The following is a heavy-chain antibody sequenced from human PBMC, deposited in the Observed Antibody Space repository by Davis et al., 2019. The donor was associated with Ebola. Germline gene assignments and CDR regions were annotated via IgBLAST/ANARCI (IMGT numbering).Heavy chain of an antibody. CDR3: ARSYQPLLYVGDY. Sequence: GALKISCAASGFTFSSYWMSWVRQAPGKGLEWVANIKQDGSEKYYVDSVKGRFTISRDNAKNSLYLQMNSLRAEDTAVYYCARSYQPLLYVGDYWGQGTLVTVSS. D-gene: IGHD2-2*02. V-gene: IGHV3-7*01. J-gene: IGHJ4*02. CDR2: IKQDGSEK. CDR1: GFTFSSYW.